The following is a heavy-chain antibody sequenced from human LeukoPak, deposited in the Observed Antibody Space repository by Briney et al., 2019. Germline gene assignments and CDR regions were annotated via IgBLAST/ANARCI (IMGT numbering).Heavy chain of an antibody. D-gene: IGHD5-24*01. J-gene: IGHJ4*02. CDR2: ISRSGSTI. CDR3: ARETATINY. CDR1: GFTFSDFY. Sequence: GGSLRLSCAASGFTFSDFYMSWIRQAPGKGLEWVSYISRSGSTIYYADSVKGRFTISRDNTKNSLYLQMNSLRAEDTAMYYCARETATINYWGQGTLVTVSS. V-gene: IGHV3-11*01.